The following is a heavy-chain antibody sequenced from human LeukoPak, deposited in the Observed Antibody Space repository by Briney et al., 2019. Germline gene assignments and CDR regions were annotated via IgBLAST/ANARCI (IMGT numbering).Heavy chain of an antibody. J-gene: IGHJ3*02. D-gene: IGHD5-18*01. Sequence: PGRSLRLSCAASDFTFSSYDIHWVRQAPGKGLEWVAVISPDGNNRYYADSVKGRFTISRGNSKNTLYLQMNRLRVEDTAVYYCACQWIQLWGGIWGQGTMVTVSS. CDR3: ACQWIQLWGGI. CDR1: DFTFSSYD. CDR2: ISPDGNNR. V-gene: IGHV3-30*03.